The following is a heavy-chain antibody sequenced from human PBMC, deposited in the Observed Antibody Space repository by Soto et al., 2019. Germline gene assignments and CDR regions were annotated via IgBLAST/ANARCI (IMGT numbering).Heavy chain of an antibody. CDR3: ARGRIAAWFDP. Sequence: SETLSLTCTVSGGSISSYYWSWIRQPPGKGLEWIGYIYYSGSTNYNPSLKSRVTISVDTSKNQFSLKLSSVTAADTAVYYCARGRIAAWFDPWGQGTLVTVSS. D-gene: IGHD6-13*01. CDR1: GGSISSYY. V-gene: IGHV4-59*01. J-gene: IGHJ5*02. CDR2: IYYSGST.